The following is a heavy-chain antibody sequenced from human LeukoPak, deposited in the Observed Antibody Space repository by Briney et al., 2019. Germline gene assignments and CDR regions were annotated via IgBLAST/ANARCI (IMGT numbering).Heavy chain of an antibody. V-gene: IGHV3-72*01. CDR3: ARGHRSFDL. CDR1: GFRLSDHY. J-gene: IGHJ4*02. Sequence: GGSLRLSCVGSGFRLSDHYMDWVRQAPGKGLEWIGRSTDKPHSYGTQYAASVEGRFTISRDESKNSLLLQMNNLETEDTAVYYCARGHRSFDLWGQGALVTVSS. CDR2: STDKPHSYGT.